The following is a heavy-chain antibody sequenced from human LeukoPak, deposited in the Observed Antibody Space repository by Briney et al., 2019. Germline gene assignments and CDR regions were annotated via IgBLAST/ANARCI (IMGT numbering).Heavy chain of an antibody. J-gene: IGHJ4*02. CDR3: ARHEVYSSSWYKRQCDY. CDR2: ISSSSSYI. Sequence: GGSLRLSCAASGFTFSSYSMNWVRQAPGKGLEWVSSISSSSSYIYYADSVKGRFAISRDNAKNSLYLQMNSLRAEDTAVYYCARHEVYSSSWYKRQCDYWGQGTLVTVSS. V-gene: IGHV3-21*01. D-gene: IGHD6-13*01. CDR1: GFTFSSYS.